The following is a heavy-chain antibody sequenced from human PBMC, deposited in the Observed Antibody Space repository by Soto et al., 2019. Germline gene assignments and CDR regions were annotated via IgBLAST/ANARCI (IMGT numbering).Heavy chain of an antibody. V-gene: IGHV3-7*01. J-gene: IGHJ6*02. D-gene: IGHD3-3*01. CDR2: INEDGSSG. CDR1: GFTFSNHW. Sequence: GGSLRLSCAASGFTFSNHWMTWIRQSPGKGPKRVANINEDGSSGYYVDSVRGRFTISRDNAKNSLYLQMNSLRAEDTAVYYCARDRYSYYDFWSGSLPYYYFGMDVWGQGTTVTVSS. CDR3: ARDRYSYYDFWSGSLPYYYFGMDV.